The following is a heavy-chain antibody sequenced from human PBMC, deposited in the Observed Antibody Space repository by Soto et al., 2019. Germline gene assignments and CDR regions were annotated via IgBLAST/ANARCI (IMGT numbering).Heavy chain of an antibody. CDR1: GGSLSSYY. CDR2: IYYNEETKQNIPP. J-gene: IGHJ4*02. CDR3: ARARGFSYGRGAIDH. D-gene: IGHD5-18*01. Sequence: QVQLQESGPGLVKASETLSLTCTVSGGSLSSYYWSWIRQPPGKGLEWIGNIYYNEETKQNIPPKSKRPLSRRVTMSLDTSKNQVFLKLTSVIAADTAVYYCARARGFSYGRGAIDHWGQGTLVAVSS. V-gene: IGHV4-59*01.